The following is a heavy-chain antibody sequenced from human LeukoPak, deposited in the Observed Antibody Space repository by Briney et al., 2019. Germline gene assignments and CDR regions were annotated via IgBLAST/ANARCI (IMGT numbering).Heavy chain of an antibody. J-gene: IGHJ4*02. V-gene: IGHV3-23*01. Sequence: GASLRLSCAASGFSFSSYAMTWVRQAPGKGLEWVSGISSNGGSTHDADSVKGRFTISRDNSKNTLYLQMSSLRAEDTAVYYCAQCTVTSWYYNPFDYWGQGTLVTVSS. CDR3: AQCTVTSWYYNPFDY. D-gene: IGHD6-13*01. CDR1: GFSFSSYA. CDR2: ISSNGGST.